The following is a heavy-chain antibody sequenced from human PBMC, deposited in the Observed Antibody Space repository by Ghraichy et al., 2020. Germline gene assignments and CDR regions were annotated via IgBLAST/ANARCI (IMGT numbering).Heavy chain of an antibody. CDR2: INHSGST. V-gene: IGHV4-34*01. Sequence: IGEINHSGSTNYNPSLKSRVTISVDTSKNQFSLKLSSVTAADTAVYYCARGLWGGRTYYYDSSGYPFDDWG. CDR3: ARGLWGGRTYYYDSSGYPFDD. D-gene: IGHD3-22*01. J-gene: IGHJ3*01.